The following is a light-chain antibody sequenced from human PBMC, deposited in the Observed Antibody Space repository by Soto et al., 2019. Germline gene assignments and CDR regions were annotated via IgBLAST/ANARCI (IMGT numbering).Light chain of an antibody. J-gene: IGLJ1*01. CDR3: ASWDDSLHGYV. Sequence: QSVLTQPPSASGTPGQRVTISCSGGSSNIGSDTVNWYQHLPGTAPKLLIYTNNQRPSGVPDRFSGSKSGTSASLTISGLQSEDEAEYYCASWDDSLHGYVFGTGTKVTVL. CDR2: TNN. CDR1: SSNIGSDT. V-gene: IGLV1-44*01.